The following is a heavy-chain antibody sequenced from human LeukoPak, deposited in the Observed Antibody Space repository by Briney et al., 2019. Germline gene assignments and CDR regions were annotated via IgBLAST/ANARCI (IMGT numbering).Heavy chain of an antibody. J-gene: IGHJ4*02. Sequence: ASVKVSCKASGYTFTGYYMHWVRQAPGQGLEWMGWINPNSGGTNYAQKFQGRVTMTRDTSISTAYMELSRLRSDDTAVYYCAREGLIRFGELPDYWGPGTLVTVSS. D-gene: IGHD3-10*01. V-gene: IGHV1-2*02. CDR3: AREGLIRFGELPDY. CDR1: GYTFTGYY. CDR2: INPNSGGT.